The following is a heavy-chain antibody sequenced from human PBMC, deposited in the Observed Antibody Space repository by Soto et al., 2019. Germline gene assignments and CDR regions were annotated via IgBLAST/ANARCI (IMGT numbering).Heavy chain of an antibody. CDR3: ARGLFLDY. CDR1: GFTFSNYW. CDR2: INEDESNT. V-gene: IGHV3-74*01. D-gene: IGHD3-3*01. J-gene: IGHJ4*02. Sequence: EVQLVESGGGLVQPGGSLRLSCATSGFTFSNYWMHWVRQAPGKGPVWVSRINEDESNTNYADSVKGRFTISRDNAKKTLYLHMNSLRAEDTAVYYCARGLFLDYWGQGTRVTVSS.